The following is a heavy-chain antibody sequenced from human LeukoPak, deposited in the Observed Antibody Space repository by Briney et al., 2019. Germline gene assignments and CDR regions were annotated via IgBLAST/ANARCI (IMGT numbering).Heavy chain of an antibody. CDR2: IYTSGST. V-gene: IGHV4-4*07. CDR1: GGSISSYY. J-gene: IGHJ4*02. CDR3: ARSSRGLGYDFPFDY. D-gene: IGHD3-3*01. Sequence: PSETLSLTCTVSGGSISSYYWSWIRQPAGKGLEWIGHIYTSGSTNYNPSLESRVTISVDTSKNQFSLKLRSATAADTAVYYCARSSRGLGYDFPFDYWGQGTLVTVSS.